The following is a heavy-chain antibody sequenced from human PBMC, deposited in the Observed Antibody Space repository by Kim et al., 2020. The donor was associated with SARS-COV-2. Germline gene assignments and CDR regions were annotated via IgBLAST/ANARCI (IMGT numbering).Heavy chain of an antibody. D-gene: IGHD1-26*01. J-gene: IGHJ4*02. Sequence: AQKFQGRVTMTRNTSISTAYMELSRLRSEDTAVYYCARGLRYSGSYSADYWGQGTLVTVSS. V-gene: IGHV1-8*01. CDR3: ARGLRYSGSYSADY.